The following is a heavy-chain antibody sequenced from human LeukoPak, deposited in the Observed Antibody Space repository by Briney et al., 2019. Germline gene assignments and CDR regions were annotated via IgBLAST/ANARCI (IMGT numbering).Heavy chain of an antibody. J-gene: IGHJ4*02. D-gene: IGHD6-6*01. V-gene: IGHV4-59*12. CDR2: IYYSGST. Sequence: PSETLSLTCTVSGGSISSYYWSWIRQPPGKGLEWIGYIYYSGSTNYNPSLKSRVTMSLDTSRNQFSLQLSSVTAADAAVYYCARGSSSSGVLGYWGQGTLVTVSS. CDR3: ARGSSSSGVLGY. CDR1: GGSISSYY.